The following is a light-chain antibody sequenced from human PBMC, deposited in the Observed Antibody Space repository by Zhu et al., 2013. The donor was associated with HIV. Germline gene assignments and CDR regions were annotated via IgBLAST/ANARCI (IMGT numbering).Light chain of an antibody. V-gene: IGKV3-20*01. J-gene: IGKJ2*01. Sequence: EIVMTQSPATLSVSPGERATLSCRASQSVSSNLAWYQQKPGQAPRLLIYGASNRATGFPDRFSGSGSGTDFTLTISRLEPGDFAVYYCQQYGSSPYTFGLGTKLVIK. CDR1: QSVSSN. CDR2: GAS. CDR3: QQYGSSPYT.